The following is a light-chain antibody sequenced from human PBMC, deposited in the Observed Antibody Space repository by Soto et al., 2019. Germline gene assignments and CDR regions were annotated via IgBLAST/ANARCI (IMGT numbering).Light chain of an antibody. J-gene: IGLJ1*01. CDR2: EVS. Sequence: QSVLTQPASVSGSPGQSITISCTGTSSDVGGYNYVSWYQQHPGKAPKLMIYEVSNRPSGVSHRFSGSKSGNTASLTISGLQAEDEADYYCSSYASSSTSFGTGTKVTAL. CDR3: SSYASSSTS. CDR1: SSDVGGYNY. V-gene: IGLV2-14*03.